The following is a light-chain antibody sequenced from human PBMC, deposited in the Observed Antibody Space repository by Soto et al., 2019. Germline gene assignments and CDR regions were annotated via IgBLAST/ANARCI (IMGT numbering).Light chain of an antibody. V-gene: IGKV1-9*01. CDR1: QGISSY. CDR3: QQLNSYPPGLT. J-gene: IGKJ4*01. CDR2: AAS. Sequence: IQLTQSPSSLSASVGDRVTITCRASQGISSYLAWYQQKPGKAPKLLIYAASTLQSGFPSRFSGSGSGTEFTLTISSLQPEDFATYYCQQLNSYPPGLTFGGGTNVDIK.